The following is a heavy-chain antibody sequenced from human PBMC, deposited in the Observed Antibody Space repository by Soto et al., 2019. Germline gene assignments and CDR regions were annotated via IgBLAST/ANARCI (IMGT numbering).Heavy chain of an antibody. D-gene: IGHD5-12*01. Sequence: QVQLVQSGAEVKKPESSVKVSCKAPGGTFSTYAISWVRQAPGHGLEWMGGIIPMFGTANYVQRFQARVTITADEAANTVYMELSSLRSEDTAVYFCASGVQLWLRRINNGYSGWGQGTLVTVSS. CDR1: GGTFSTYA. J-gene: IGHJ4*02. CDR2: IIPMFGTA. V-gene: IGHV1-69*12. CDR3: ASGVQLWLRRINNGYSG.